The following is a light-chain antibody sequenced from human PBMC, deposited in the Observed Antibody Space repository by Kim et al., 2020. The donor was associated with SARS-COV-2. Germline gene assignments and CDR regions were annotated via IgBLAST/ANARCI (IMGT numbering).Light chain of an antibody. CDR3: QQYGNSQYT. CDR2: GAS. CDR1: QSVNSNY. V-gene: IGKV3-20*01. Sequence: EIVLTQSPGTLSLSPGERATLSCRASQSVNSNYLAWYQQKLGQAPRLLIYGASSRAIGIPDRFSGSGSGTDFTLTISRLEPEDFAVYYCQQYGNSQYTFGQGTKVDIK. J-gene: IGKJ2*01.